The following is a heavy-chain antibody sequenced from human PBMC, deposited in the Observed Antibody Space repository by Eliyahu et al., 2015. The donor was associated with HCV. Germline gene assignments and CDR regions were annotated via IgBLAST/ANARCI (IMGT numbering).Heavy chain of an antibody. CDR1: GFTFSSYX. D-gene: IGHD2-2*02. V-gene: IGHV3-74*01. Sequence: EVQLVESGGGLVQPGGSLRLSCAASGFTFSSYXXHWXRQAPGXGLVWVSRINXDGSSTSYADSVKGRFTISRDNAKNTLYLQMNSLRAEDTAVYYCARDWAVVPAAIPGRDHISSGEGSHWFDPWGQGTLVTVSS. J-gene: IGHJ5*02. CDR2: INXDGSST. CDR3: ARDWAVVPAAIPGRDHISSGEGSHWFDP.